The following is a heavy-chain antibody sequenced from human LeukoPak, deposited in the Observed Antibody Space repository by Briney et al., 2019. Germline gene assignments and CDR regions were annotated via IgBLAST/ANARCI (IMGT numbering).Heavy chain of an antibody. Sequence: SETLSLTCTVSGGSINNYYWSWIRQPAGKGLEWIGLVYSSGSTSYNPSLKSRVTMSVDTSKKQFSLRLSSVTAADTAVYYCARTPIYYFDNSGYYNWGQGTLVTVSS. CDR2: VYSSGST. V-gene: IGHV4-4*07. J-gene: IGHJ4*02. CDR3: ARTPIYYFDNSGYYN. D-gene: IGHD3-22*01. CDR1: GGSINNYY.